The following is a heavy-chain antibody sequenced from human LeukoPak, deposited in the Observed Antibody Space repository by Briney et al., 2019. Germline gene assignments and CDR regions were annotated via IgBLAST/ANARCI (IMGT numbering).Heavy chain of an antibody. CDR1: GFTFSRYA. CDR2: LGVSVSGYGGSA. CDR3: AKGIHYYDSSGYYFDY. Sequence: GGSLRLSCAASGFTFSRYAMSWVRQAPGKGLEWVSALGVSVSGYGGSAYYADSVKGRFTISRDNSKNTLYLQMNSLRAEDAAVYYCAKGIHYYDSSGYYFDYWGQGTLVTVSS. V-gene: IGHV3-23*01. D-gene: IGHD3-22*01. J-gene: IGHJ4*02.